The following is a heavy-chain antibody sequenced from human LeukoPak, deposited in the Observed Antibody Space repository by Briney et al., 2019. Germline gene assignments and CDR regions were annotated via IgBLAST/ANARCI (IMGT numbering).Heavy chain of an antibody. V-gene: IGHV1-2*02. J-gene: IGHJ6*03. CDR2: MNSNSGGT. Sequence: ASVKVSCKASGYTFTSYDIDWVRQATGQGLQWMGWMNSNSGGTNYAQKFQGRVTMTRDTSISTAYMELSRLRSDDTAVYYCARVRPDSSSSFSVYYYYYYMDVWGKGTTVTVSS. CDR1: GYTFTSYD. CDR3: ARVRPDSSSSFSVYYYYYYMDV. D-gene: IGHD6-6*01.